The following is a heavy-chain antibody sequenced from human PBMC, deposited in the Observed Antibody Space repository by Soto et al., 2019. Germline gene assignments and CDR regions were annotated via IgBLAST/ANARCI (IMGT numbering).Heavy chain of an antibody. D-gene: IGHD6-13*01. J-gene: IGHJ1*01. V-gene: IGHV5-51*01. Sequence: PGESLKISCKGSGYSFAGYWITWVRQKPGKGLEWMGVIYPGDSDTRYSPSFQGQVAISADKSINTAYLQWSSLKASDTAMYYCARHSGVAEDGTDWGQGTLVTVPQ. CDR3: ARHSGVAEDGTD. CDR2: IYPGDSDT. CDR1: GYSFAGYW.